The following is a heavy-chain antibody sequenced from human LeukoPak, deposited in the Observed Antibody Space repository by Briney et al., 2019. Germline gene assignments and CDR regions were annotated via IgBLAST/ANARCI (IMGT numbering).Heavy chain of an antibody. D-gene: IGHD2-15*01. CDR3: AREFCSGGSCRAAFDI. Sequence: GGSLRLSCAASGFTFSSYSMNWVRQAPGKGLEWVSSISSSSSYIYYADSVKGRFTISRDNAKNSLYLQMNSLRAEDTAVYYCAREFCSGGSCRAAFDIRGQGTMVTVSS. CDR1: GFTFSSYS. J-gene: IGHJ3*02. CDR2: ISSSSSYI. V-gene: IGHV3-21*01.